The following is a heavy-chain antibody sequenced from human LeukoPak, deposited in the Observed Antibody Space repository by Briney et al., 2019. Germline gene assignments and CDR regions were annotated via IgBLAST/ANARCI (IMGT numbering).Heavy chain of an antibody. D-gene: IGHD2-2*01. Sequence: SETLSLTCTVSGGSISSSSYYWGWIRQPPGKGLEWIGSIYYSGSTYYNPSLKSRVTISVDTSKNQFSLQLNSVTPADTAVYYCARDRAGEGYCSSTSCPPLRLTRYLWFDPWGQGTLVTVSS. CDR1: GGSISSSSYY. J-gene: IGHJ5*02. V-gene: IGHV4-39*02. CDR3: ARDRAGEGYCSSTSCPPLRLTRYLWFDP. CDR2: IYYSGST.